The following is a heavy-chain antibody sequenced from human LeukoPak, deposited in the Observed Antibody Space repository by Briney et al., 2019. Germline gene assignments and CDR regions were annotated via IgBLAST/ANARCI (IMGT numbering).Heavy chain of an antibody. V-gene: IGHV3-74*01. CDR2: INPDGGRI. J-gene: IGHJ4*02. CDR3: ASTLDFYVRDY. Sequence: GGSLRLSCAASGFTFSNYWMHWVRQAPGKGLVWVSRINPDGGRISYADSVKGRFTISRDNAKNSLYLQMNSLRAEDTAVYYCASTLDFYVRDYWGQGTLVTVSS. CDR1: GFTFSNYW. D-gene: IGHD3-10*02.